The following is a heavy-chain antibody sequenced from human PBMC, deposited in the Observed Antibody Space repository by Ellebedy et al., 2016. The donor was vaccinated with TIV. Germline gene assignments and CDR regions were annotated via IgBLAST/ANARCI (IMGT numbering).Heavy chain of an antibody. V-gene: IGHV4-59*08. J-gene: IGHJ5*02. CDR3: ATRPWGTNWFDP. CDR2: IYYSGST. CDR1: GDSISNYY. D-gene: IGHD1-1*01. Sequence: SETLSLTCTFSGDSISNYYWSWIRQPPGKGLEWIGYIYYSGSTNYNPSLKSRVTISVDTSKNQFSLKLSSVTAADTAVYYCATRPWGTNWFDPWGQGTLVTVSS.